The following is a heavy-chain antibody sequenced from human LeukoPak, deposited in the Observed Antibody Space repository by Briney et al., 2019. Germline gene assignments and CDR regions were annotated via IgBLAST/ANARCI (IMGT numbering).Heavy chain of an antibody. CDR3: ARGQTGSGRIFDY. CDR1: GDSFSSNSAA. CDR2: TYYRSKWYS. Sequence: SQTLSLTCAISGDSFSSNSAAWNWIRQSPSRGLEWLGRTYYRSKWYSDYAEYVKSRITVNPDTSKNQFSLQLNSVTPEDTAVYYCARGQTGSGRIFDYWGQGILVTVSS. D-gene: IGHD2-15*01. V-gene: IGHV6-1*01. J-gene: IGHJ4*02.